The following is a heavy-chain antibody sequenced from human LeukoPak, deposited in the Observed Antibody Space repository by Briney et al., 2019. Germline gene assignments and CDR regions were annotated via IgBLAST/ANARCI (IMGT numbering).Heavy chain of an antibody. V-gene: IGHV3-30*18. D-gene: IGHD3-10*01. Sequence: GGSLRLPCAASGFTFSSHGMHWVRQAPGKGLEWVASISYDGSNRHYADSVKGRVTISRDNSKNTLYLQMNSLRTEDTSIYYCAKEELRYFAYWGQGTLVTVSS. CDR3: AKEELRYFAY. CDR2: ISYDGSNR. J-gene: IGHJ4*02. CDR1: GFTFSSHG.